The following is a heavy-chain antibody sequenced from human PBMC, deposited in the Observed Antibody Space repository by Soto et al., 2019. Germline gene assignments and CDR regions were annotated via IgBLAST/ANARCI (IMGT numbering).Heavy chain of an antibody. Sequence: ASVKVSCKVSGYTLTELSMQWVRQAPGKGLEWMGGFDPEDGETIYAQKFQGRVTMTEDTSTDTAYMELSSLRSEDTAVYYCATDRGMTTVVKAAGAFDIWGQGTMVTVSS. CDR3: ATDRGMTTVVKAAGAFDI. V-gene: IGHV1-24*01. D-gene: IGHD4-17*01. J-gene: IGHJ3*02. CDR2: FDPEDGET. CDR1: GYTLTELS.